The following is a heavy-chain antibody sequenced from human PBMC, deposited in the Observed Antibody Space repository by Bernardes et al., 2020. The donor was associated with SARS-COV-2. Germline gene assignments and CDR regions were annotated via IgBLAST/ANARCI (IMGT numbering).Heavy chain of an antibody. J-gene: IGHJ6*03. Sequence: GGSLRLSCAASGFAFDTYHIHWVRQPPGKGLEWVALISNDRNTQYYVDSVKGRFTVSRDNSNNTLSLRLNSLRDEDTAVYYCARGVTVFGRGLKRYYNYYMDVWGKGTTVTVSS. CDR2: ISNDRNTQ. V-gene: IGHV3-30*03. D-gene: IGHD3-3*01. CDR3: ARGVTVFGRGLKRYYNYYMDV. CDR1: GFAFDTYH.